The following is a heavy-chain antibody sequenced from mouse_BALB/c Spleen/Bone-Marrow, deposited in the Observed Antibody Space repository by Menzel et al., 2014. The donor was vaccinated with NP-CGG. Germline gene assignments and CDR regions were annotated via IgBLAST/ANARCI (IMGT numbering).Heavy chain of an antibody. V-gene: IGHV5-9-3*01. CDR3: SRLRMITTYFDV. CDR1: GFTFSTYA. D-gene: IGHD2-4*01. J-gene: IGHJ1*01. Sequence: EVKLVESGGGLAKPGGSLQLSCAASGFTFSTYAMSWVRQTPEKRLEGVATISSSGSYTYYPDSVKGRFTISRDNAKNTLCLQMSSLRSEDTAMFYCSRLRMITTYFDVWGAGTTVTVSS. CDR2: ISSSGSYT.